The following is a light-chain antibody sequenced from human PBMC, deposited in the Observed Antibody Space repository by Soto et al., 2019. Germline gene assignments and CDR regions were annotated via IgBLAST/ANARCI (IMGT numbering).Light chain of an antibody. CDR1: SSDVGGYKY. CDR3: VSYTSTTTLV. Sequence: SALTQPASVSGSPGQSITISCTGTSSDVGGYKYVSWYQHQPGKAPKLMFYGVDNRPSGVSNRFSASKSGNTASLTISGLQAEDEAEYYCVSYTSTTTLVFGGGTKLTVL. J-gene: IGLJ2*01. V-gene: IGLV2-14*03. CDR2: GVD.